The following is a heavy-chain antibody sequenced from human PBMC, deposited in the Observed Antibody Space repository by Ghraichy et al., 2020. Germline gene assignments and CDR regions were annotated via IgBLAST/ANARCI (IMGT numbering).Heavy chain of an antibody. CDR2: MSGGNT. V-gene: IGHV3-23*01. Sequence: GGSLRLSCVASGFTFSSYAMSWVRQAPGKGLEWVSAMSGGNTYYADSVKGRFTISRDNSKSTRYLQMNSLSAEDTAIYYCATESHAYSREDYGGQGTLVTVSS. J-gene: IGHJ4*02. CDR3: ATESHAYSREDY. D-gene: IGHD3-16*01. CDR1: GFTFSSYA.